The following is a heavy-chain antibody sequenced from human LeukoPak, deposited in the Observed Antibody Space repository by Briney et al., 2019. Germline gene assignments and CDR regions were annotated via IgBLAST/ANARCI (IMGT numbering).Heavy chain of an antibody. CDR3: AREAFLHYYGSGSRDDAFDI. CDR1: GFTFSSYW. D-gene: IGHD3-10*01. V-gene: IGHV3-74*01. CDR2: INSDGSST. Sequence: QSGGSLRLSCAASGFTFSSYWMHWVRQAPGKGLVWVSRINSDGSSTSYADSVKGRFTISRDNAKNTLYLQMNSLRAEDTAVYYCAREAFLHYYGSGSRDDAFDIWGQGTMVTVSS. J-gene: IGHJ3*02.